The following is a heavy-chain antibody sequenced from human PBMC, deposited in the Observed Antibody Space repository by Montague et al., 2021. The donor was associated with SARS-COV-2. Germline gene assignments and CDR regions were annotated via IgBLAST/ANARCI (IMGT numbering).Heavy chain of an antibody. CDR3: ARREWLRGGFDY. D-gene: IGHD5-12*01. Sequence: SETRSLTCTVSGGSISSYYRSWIRQPPGKGLEWIGYIYYSGSTNYNPSLKSRVTISVDTSKNQFSLKQSSVTAADTAVYYCARREWLRGGFDYWGQGTLVTVSS. J-gene: IGHJ4*02. CDR1: GGSISSYY. V-gene: IGHV4-59*08. CDR2: IYYSGST.